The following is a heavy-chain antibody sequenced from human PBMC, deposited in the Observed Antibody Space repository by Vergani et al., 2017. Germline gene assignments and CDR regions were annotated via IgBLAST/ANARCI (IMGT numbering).Heavy chain of an antibody. Sequence: EVQLVESGGGLVKPGGSLRLSCAASGFTFSSYSMNWVRQAPGTGLEWVSSISSSSSYIYYADSLKGRFTISRDNAKNSLYLQMNSLRAEDTAVYYCARDALGYSSSTSCPRLYYDYMDVWGKGTTVTVSS. CDR1: GFTFSSYS. J-gene: IGHJ6*03. V-gene: IGHV3-21*01. CDR3: ARDALGYSSSTSCPRLYYDYMDV. CDR2: ISSSSSYI. D-gene: IGHD2-2*01.